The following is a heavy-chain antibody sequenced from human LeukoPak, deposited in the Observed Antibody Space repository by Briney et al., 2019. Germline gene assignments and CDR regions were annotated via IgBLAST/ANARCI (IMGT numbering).Heavy chain of an antibody. CDR3: ARGGYDAGPLDP. V-gene: IGHV3-9*03. CDR2: ITRNSGSI. D-gene: IGHD3-22*01. Sequence: GGSLRLSCEASGFRFEDYAMHWVRQAPGKGLEWVSGITRNSGSIAYGDSVKGRFTISRDNPKNSLYLQMNSLRVEDMALYYCARGGYDAGPLDPWGQGTLVTVSS. CDR1: GFRFEDYA. J-gene: IGHJ5*02.